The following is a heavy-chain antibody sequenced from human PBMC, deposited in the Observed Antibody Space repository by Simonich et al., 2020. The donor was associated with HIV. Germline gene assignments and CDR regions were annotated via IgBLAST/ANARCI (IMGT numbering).Heavy chain of an antibody. CDR1: GGSFSGYY. J-gene: IGHJ4*02. V-gene: IGHV4-34*01. CDR2: INHSGST. CDR3: ARRHPTTVTTPYFDY. D-gene: IGHD4-17*01. Sequence: QVQLQQWGAGLLKPSETLSLTCAVYGGSFSGYYWSWIRQPPGKGLEWIGEINHSGSTNYNPSLKSRVTISVDTSKNQFSLKLSSVTAADTAVYYCARRHPTTVTTPYFDYWGQGTLDTVSS.